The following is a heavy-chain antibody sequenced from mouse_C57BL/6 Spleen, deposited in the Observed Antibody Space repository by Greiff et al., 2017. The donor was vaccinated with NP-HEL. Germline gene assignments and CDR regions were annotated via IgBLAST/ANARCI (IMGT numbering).Heavy chain of an antibody. CDR3: TRLGDYDGFDY. CDR1: GYTFTDYE. Sequence: VQLQESGAELVRPGASVTLSCKASGYTFTDYEMHWVKQTPVHGLEWIGAIDPETGGTAYNQKFKGKAILTADKSSSTAYMELRSLTSEDSAVYYCTRLGDYDGFDYWGQGTTLTVSS. J-gene: IGHJ2*01. D-gene: IGHD2-4*01. V-gene: IGHV1-15*01. CDR2: IDPETGGT.